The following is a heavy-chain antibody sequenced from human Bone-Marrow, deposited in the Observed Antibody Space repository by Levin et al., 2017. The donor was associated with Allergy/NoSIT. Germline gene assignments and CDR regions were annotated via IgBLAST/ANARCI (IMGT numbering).Heavy chain of an antibody. J-gene: IGHJ4*02. CDR2: IIASGGST. CDR3: AKLGGPMVAAATLVPCED. CDR1: GFSFSDYA. V-gene: IGHV3-23*01. D-gene: IGHD2-15*01. Sequence: GASVKVSCAGHGFSFSDYAMNWVRQAPGKGPEWVAGIIASGGSTYYAESVRGRFSISRDISKSTLYLEMNRLRAEDTAVYFCAKLGGPMVAAATLVPCEDWGQGTLVSVSS.